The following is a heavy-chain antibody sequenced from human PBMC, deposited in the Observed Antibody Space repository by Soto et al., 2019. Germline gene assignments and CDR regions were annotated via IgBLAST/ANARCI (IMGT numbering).Heavy chain of an antibody. Sequence: SETLSLTCAVSGGSISSSNWWSWVRQPPGKGLEWIGEIYHSGSTNYNPSLKSRVTISVDKSKNQFSLKLSSVTAADTAVYYCARTSSVKVAGLYYFDYWGQGTPVPVSS. CDR1: GGSISSSNW. J-gene: IGHJ4*02. V-gene: IGHV4-4*02. D-gene: IGHD6-19*01. CDR2: IYHSGST. CDR3: ARTSSVKVAGLYYFDY.